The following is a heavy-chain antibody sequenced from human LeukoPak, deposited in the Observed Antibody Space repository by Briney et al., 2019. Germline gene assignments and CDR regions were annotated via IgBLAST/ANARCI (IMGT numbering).Heavy chain of an antibody. J-gene: IGHJ4*02. CDR3: ARDGYCGGDCYSY. CDR2: IRYDGSNK. CDR1: GFTFSSYG. Sequence: GGSLRLSCAASGFTFSSYGMHWVRQAPGKGLEWVAFIRYDGSNKYYADSVKGRFTISRDNAKNSLYLQMNSLRAEDTAVYYCARDGYCGGDCYSYWGQGTLVTVSS. V-gene: IGHV3-30*02. D-gene: IGHD2-21*02.